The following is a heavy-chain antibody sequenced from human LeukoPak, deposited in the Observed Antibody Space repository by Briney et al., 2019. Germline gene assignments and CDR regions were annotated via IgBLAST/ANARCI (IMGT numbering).Heavy chain of an antibody. CDR1: GFTFSSYW. Sequence: PGGSLRLSCAASGFTFSSYWMHWVRQAPGKGLVWVSRINSDGSTTNYADSVKGRFTISRDNAKNTLYLQMNSLGAEDTAVYYCARGDYYLDYWGQGTLVTVFS. CDR2: INSDGSTT. CDR3: ARGDYYLDY. D-gene: IGHD3-3*01. J-gene: IGHJ4*02. V-gene: IGHV3-74*01.